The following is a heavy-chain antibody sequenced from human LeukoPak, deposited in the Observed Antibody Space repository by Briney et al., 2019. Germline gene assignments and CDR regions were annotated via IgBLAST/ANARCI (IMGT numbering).Heavy chain of an antibody. CDR2: ISYSGST. Sequence: SETLSLTCTVSGSSINVYYWSWIRQSPGKGLEWIAYISYSGSTNYNPSLKSRVTISVDTSKNQFSLKLSSVTAADTAVYYCARGSSSSKPNWFDPWGQGTLVTVSS. V-gene: IGHV4-59*12. CDR1: GSSINVYY. CDR3: ARGSSSSKPNWFDP. J-gene: IGHJ5*02. D-gene: IGHD6-13*01.